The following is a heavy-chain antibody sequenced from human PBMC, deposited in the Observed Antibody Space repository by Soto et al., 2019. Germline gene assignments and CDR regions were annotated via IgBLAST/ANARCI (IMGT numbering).Heavy chain of an antibody. CDR3: ARYSDRLLRRGWFDP. Sequence: QVQLQESGPGLVKPSETLSLTCTVSGGSVSSGSYYWSWIRQPPGKGLEWIGDIYYSGSANYNPSRESRVTISVDTSKNQLSLRLSSVTAADTAVYYCARYSDRLLRRGWFDPWGQGTLVTVSS. J-gene: IGHJ5*02. CDR2: IYYSGSA. CDR1: GGSVSSGSYY. D-gene: IGHD3-9*01. V-gene: IGHV4-61*01.